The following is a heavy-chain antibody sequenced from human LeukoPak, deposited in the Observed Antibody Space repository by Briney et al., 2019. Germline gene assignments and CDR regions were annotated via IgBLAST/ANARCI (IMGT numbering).Heavy chain of an antibody. V-gene: IGHV3-23*01. D-gene: IGHD3-22*01. J-gene: IGHJ4*02. Sequence: PGGSLRLSCAASGFTFSSYAMTWVRQAPGKGLGWVSAISGGGGTTFYADSVKGRFTISRDDSENTLYLQMNSLRAGDTAVYYCAKDRSYYYDNSGDYWGQGTLVTVSS. CDR2: ISGGGGTT. CDR1: GFTFSSYA. CDR3: AKDRSYYYDNSGDY.